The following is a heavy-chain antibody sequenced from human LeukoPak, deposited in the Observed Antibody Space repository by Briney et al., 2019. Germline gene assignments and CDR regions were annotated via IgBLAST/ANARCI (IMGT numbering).Heavy chain of an antibody. CDR1: GYTFTGYY. CDR3: ARSVVWFGSPYNWFDP. D-gene: IGHD3-10*01. Sequence: ASVKVSCXASGYTFTGYYMHWVRQAPGQGLEWMGRINPNSGGTNYAQKFQCRVTMTRDTSISTAYMELSRLRSDDTAVYYCARSVVWFGSPYNWFDPWGQGTLVTVSS. J-gene: IGHJ5*02. V-gene: IGHV1-2*06. CDR2: INPNSGGT.